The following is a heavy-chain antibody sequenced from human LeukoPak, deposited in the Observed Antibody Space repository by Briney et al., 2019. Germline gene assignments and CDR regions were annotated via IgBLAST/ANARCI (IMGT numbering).Heavy chain of an antibody. J-gene: IGHJ4*02. CDR3: AKIVLSVAGTGVRYFDY. CDR1: GFTFSSYG. CDR2: VSYDGSNK. V-gene: IGHV3-30*18. D-gene: IGHD7-27*01. Sequence: PGGSLRLSCAASGFTFSSYGMHWVRQAPGKGLEWVAVVSYDGSNKYYADSVRGRFTISRDNSKNTLYLQMNSLRAEDTAVYYCAKIVLSVAGTGVRYFDYWGQGTLVTVSS.